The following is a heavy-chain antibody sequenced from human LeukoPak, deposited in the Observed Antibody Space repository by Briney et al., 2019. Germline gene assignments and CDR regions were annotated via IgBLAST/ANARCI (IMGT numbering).Heavy chain of an antibody. CDR2: IYHSGST. V-gene: IGHV4-30-2*01. J-gene: IGHJ3*02. CDR3: ARDPFYGDYGAFDI. Sequence: SETLSLTCAVSGGSISSGGYSWSWIRQPPGKGLEWIGYIYHSGSTNYNPSLKSRVTISVDTSKNQFSLKLSSVTAADTAVYYCARDPFYGDYGAFDIWGQGTMVTVSS. CDR1: GGSISSGGYS. D-gene: IGHD4-17*01.